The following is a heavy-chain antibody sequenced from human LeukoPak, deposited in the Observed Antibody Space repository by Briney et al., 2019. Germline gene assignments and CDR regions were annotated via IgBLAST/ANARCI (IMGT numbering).Heavy chain of an antibody. CDR2: ISGSGSYT. CDR1: GFTVSDYS. Sequence: GGSLRLSCAASGFTVSDYSMSWVRQAPGKGLEWVSAISGSGSYTDYADSVKGRFTISKDNSKNTLYMRMSSLRAEDTSLYYCARVRGINYYDSSGYYDYWGQGTLVTVSS. CDR3: ARVRGINYYDSSGYYDY. V-gene: IGHV3-23*01. D-gene: IGHD3-22*01. J-gene: IGHJ4*02.